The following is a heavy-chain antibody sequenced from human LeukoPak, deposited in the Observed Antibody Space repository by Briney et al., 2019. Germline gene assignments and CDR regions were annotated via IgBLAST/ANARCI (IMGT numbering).Heavy chain of an antibody. CDR1: GGTFSSYA. Sequence: ASVKVSCKASGGTFSSYAISWVRQAPGQGLKWMGGIIPIFGTANYAQKFQGRVTITTDESTSTAYMELSSLRSEDTAVYYCARGWNTHYYYYMDVWGKGTTVTVSS. D-gene: IGHD1/OR15-1a*01. J-gene: IGHJ6*03. CDR2: IIPIFGTA. V-gene: IGHV1-69*05. CDR3: ARGWNTHYYYYMDV.